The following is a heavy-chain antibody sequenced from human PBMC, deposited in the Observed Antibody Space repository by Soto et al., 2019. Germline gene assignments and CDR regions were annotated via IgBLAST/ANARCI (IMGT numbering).Heavy chain of an antibody. V-gene: IGHV3-15*01. CDR2: IKSKTDGGTT. J-gene: IGHJ4*02. CDR1: GFTFSNAW. CDR3: TSGPMYYDFWSGYYFDY. D-gene: IGHD3-3*01. Sequence: GGSLRLSCAASGFTFSNAWMSWVRQAPGKGLEWVGRIKSKTDGGTTDYAAPVKGRFTISRDDSKNTLYLQMNSLKTEDTAEYYCTSGPMYYDFWSGYYFDYWGQGTLVTVSS.